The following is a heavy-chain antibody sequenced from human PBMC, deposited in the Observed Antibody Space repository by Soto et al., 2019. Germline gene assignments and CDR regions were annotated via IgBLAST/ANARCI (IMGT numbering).Heavy chain of an antibody. CDR1: GFTFSDYY. CDR2: ISSNGGST. CDR3: VKGAITMVRGVIASAEYFHH. J-gene: IGHJ1*01. Sequence: GGSLRLSCAASGFTFSDYYMSWIRQAPGKGLEWVSYISSNGGSTYYGDSVKGRFTISRDNSKNTLYLQMSSLRAEDTAVYYCVKGAITMVRGVIASAEYFHHWGQGTLVTVSS. D-gene: IGHD3-10*01. V-gene: IGHV3-64D*06.